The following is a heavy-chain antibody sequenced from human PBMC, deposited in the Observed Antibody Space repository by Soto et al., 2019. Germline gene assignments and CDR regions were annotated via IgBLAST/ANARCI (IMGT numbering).Heavy chain of an antibody. D-gene: IGHD3-10*01. J-gene: IGHJ6*02. CDR3: ARKTPVRGVIIEDYYYYGMDV. V-gene: IGHV3-30-3*01. CDR2: ISYDGSNK. CDR1: GFTFSSYA. Sequence: QVQLVESGGGVVQPGRSLRLSCAASGFTFSSYAMHWVRQAPGKGLEWVAVISYDGSNKYYADSVKGRFTISRDNSKNTRYLQMNSLRAEDTAVYYCARKTPVRGVIIEDYYYYGMDVWGQGTTVTVSS.